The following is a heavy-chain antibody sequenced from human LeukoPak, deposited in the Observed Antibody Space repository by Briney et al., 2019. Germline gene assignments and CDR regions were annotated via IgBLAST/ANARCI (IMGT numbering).Heavy chain of an antibody. CDR2: ISYDGSNK. V-gene: IGHV3-30*04. D-gene: IGHD3-9*01. J-gene: IGHJ4*02. CDR3: AGLLRYFDS. Sequence: GGSLRLSCAASGFTFSSYAMHWVRQAPGKGLEWVAVISYDGSNKYYADSAKGRFTISRDNSKNTLYLQMNSLRAEDTAVYYCAGLLRYFDSWGQGTLVTVSS. CDR1: GFTFSSYA.